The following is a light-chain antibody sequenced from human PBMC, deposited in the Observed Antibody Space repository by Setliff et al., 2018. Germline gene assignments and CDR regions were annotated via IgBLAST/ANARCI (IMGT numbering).Light chain of an antibody. CDR2: DVT. CDR3: SIHRSRGYV. CDR1: GSDVGTSKY. Sequence: QSALAQPASVSGSPGQSITISCTGTGSDVGTSKYVSWYQQHPGKAPKLIIYDVTTRPSGVSNRFSGSKSGNTASLTISGLQAGDEADYYCSIHRSRGYVFGTGTKGTVL. V-gene: IGLV2-14*03. J-gene: IGLJ1*01.